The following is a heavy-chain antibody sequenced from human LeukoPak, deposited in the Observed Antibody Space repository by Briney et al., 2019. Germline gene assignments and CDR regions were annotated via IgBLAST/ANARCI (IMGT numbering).Heavy chain of an antibody. J-gene: IGHJ4*02. CDR1: AFTFNNYG. V-gene: IGHV3-30*03. D-gene: IGHD5-24*01. Sequence: GGSLRLSCAASAFTFNNYGMHWVRQAPGKGLEWVAVISSDGSNKYYADSVKGRFTISRDNAKSTLYLQMNSLRAEDTAVYYCAVSGDGHNYFDYWGQGTLVTVSS. CDR2: ISSDGSNK. CDR3: AVSGDGHNYFDY.